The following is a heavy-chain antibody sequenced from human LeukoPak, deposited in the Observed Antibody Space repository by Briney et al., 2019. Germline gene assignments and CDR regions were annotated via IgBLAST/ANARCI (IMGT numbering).Heavy chain of an antibody. Sequence: GGSLRLSCAVPGFSITSNYMSWVRQDPGRGLEWVAVIYGDDETNNSDSVRGRFTISRDNSKNTFYLQMNSLRVDGTAVYYCAREAVMPVAPVKIGTSDRPLYEYYALDVWGQGTTVTVSS. D-gene: IGHD3-16*01. J-gene: IGHJ6*02. CDR1: GFSITSNY. V-gene: IGHV3-53*01. CDR3: AREAVMPVAPVKIGTSDRPLYEYYALDV. CDR2: IYGDDET.